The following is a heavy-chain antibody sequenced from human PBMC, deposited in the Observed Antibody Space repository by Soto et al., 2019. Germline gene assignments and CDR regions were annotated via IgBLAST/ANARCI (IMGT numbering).Heavy chain of an antibody. V-gene: IGHV2-5*02. D-gene: IGHD3-3*01. CDR3: AHSAMKIRFLEWLLYRPWYFDY. CDR2: IYWDDDK. J-gene: IGHJ4*02. CDR1: GFSLSTSGVG. Sequence: GSGPTLVNPTQTLTLTCTFSGFSLSTSGVGVGWIRQPPGKALEWLALIYWDDDKRYSPSLKSRLTITKDTSKNQVVLTKTNMDPVDTATYYCAHSAMKIRFLEWLLYRPWYFDYWGQGTLVTVSS.